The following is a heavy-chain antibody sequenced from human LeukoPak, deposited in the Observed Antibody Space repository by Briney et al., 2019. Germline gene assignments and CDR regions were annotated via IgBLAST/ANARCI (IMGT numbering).Heavy chain of an antibody. J-gene: IGHJ3*02. CDR1: GFTFSSYG. V-gene: IGHV3-15*01. D-gene: IGHD1-26*01. Sequence: GGSLRLSCTASGFTFSSYGMHWVRQAPGKGLEWVGRIKRITEGGTTDYAAPVKGRFTISRDDSKNTLYLQMNSLKTEDTAVYYCTTDWDVLAAFDIWGQGTMVTVSS. CDR2: IKRITEGGTT. CDR3: TTDWDVLAAFDI.